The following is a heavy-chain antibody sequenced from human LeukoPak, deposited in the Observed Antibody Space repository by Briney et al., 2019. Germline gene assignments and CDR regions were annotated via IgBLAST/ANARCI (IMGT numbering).Heavy chain of an antibody. CDR1: GFTLSTYS. V-gene: IGHV3-21*01. Sequence: GGSLRLSCAASGFTLSTYSMNWVRQAPGQGLEWVAFISSSSSYIFYADSLKGRFTISRDNAKNSLYLQMNSLRADDTAVYYCARDLAYGDDGLWGQGTLVTVSS. CDR3: ARDLAYGDDGL. J-gene: IGHJ4*02. CDR2: ISSSSSYI. D-gene: IGHD4-17*01.